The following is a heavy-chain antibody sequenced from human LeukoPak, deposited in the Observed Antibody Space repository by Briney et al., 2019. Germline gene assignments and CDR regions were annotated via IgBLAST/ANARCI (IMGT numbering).Heavy chain of an antibody. CDR1: GFTFSSYG. V-gene: IGHV3-30*18. Sequence: GGSLRLSCAASGFTFSSYGMHWVRQAPGKGLEWVAVISYDGSNKYYADSVKGRSTISRDNSKNTLYLQMNSLRAEDTAVYYCAKDPLWGAVAGIGYYFDYWGQGTLVTVSS. CDR2: ISYDGSNK. J-gene: IGHJ4*02. CDR3: AKDPLWGAVAGIGYYFDY. D-gene: IGHD6-19*01.